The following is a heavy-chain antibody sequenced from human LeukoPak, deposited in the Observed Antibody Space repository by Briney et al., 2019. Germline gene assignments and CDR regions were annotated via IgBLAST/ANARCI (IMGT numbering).Heavy chain of an antibody. CDR3: ARLSLWSGYPEVDY. D-gene: IGHD3-3*01. CDR2: INPNSGGT. V-gene: IGHV1-2*02. CDR1: GYTFTGYY. Sequence: GASVKVSCKASGYTFTGYYMHWVRQAPGQGLEWMGWINPNSGGTNYAQKFQGRVTMTRETSISTAYMELSRLRSDDTAVYYCARLSLWSGYPEVDYWGQGTLVTVSS. J-gene: IGHJ4*02.